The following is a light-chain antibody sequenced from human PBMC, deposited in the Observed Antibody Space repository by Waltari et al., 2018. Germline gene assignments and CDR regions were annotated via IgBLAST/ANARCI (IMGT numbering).Light chain of an antibody. Sequence: SNLNNSEKKNQVGWYQPKSGQSPKLLIYGASTRESGVPDRFRGSGVGTDFTRTISSLQTEDVAVYYCQQYYSTPFTFGPGTKVDIK. CDR2: GAS. V-gene: IGKV4-1*01. CDR3: QQYYSTPFT. CDR1: SNLNNSEKKNQ. J-gene: IGKJ3*01.